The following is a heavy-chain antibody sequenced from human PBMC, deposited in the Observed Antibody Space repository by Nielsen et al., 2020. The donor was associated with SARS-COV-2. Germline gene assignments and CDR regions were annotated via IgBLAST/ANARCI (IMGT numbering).Heavy chain of an antibody. D-gene: IGHD3-22*01. V-gene: IGHV3-74*01. Sequence: GESLKISCSASGFTFSSTYMDWVRQAPGQGLVWVSRINPSGSGTAYADSVKGRFAVSRDNAENTVVLQIHSLRVEDTAVYYCARAPSKDRYYGMDVWGQGTTVTVSS. CDR2: INPSGSGT. CDR1: GFTFSSTY. J-gene: IGHJ6*02. CDR3: ARAPSKDRYYGMDV.